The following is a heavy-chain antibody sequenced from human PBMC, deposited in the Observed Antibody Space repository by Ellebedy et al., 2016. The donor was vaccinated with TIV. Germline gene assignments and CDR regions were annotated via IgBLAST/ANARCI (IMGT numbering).Heavy chain of an antibody. V-gene: IGHV3-30*02. D-gene: IGHD6-13*01. Sequence: PGGSLRLSCVASGFTFSTSAMHWVRQAPGKGLDWVAFIRYDGSNEYYADSVKGRFSISRDNSKSTLYLQMNSLRTEDTAVYHCANAVTNSWHFDHWGQGTLVTVSS. CDR1: GFTFSTSA. J-gene: IGHJ4*02. CDR2: IRYDGSNE. CDR3: ANAVTNSWHFDH.